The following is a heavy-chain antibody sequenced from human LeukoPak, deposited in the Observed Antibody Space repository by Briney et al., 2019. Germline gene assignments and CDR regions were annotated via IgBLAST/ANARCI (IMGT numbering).Heavy chain of an antibody. CDR3: AKDSMVVPFDY. D-gene: IGHD4/OR15-4a*01. CDR1: GFTFSSYG. J-gene: IGHJ4*02. Sequence: GGSLRLSCAASGFTFSSYGMHWVRQAPGKGLEWVAVISYDGSNKYYADSVKGRFTISRDNSKNTLNLQMNSLRAEDTAVYYCAKDSMVVPFDYWGQGTLVTVSS. V-gene: IGHV3-30*18. CDR2: ISYDGSNK.